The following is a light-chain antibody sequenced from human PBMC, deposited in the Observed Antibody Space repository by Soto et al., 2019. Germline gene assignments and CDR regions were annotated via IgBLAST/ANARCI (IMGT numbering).Light chain of an antibody. V-gene: IGLV1-40*01. Sequence: QSVLTQPPSVSGAPGQRVTISCTGSSSNIGAGYGVHWYQQLPGAAPKLLIYGNTNRPSGVPDRISGSQSGTSASLAITGLRAEDGAVYSGQPAATSLSVVFGGGTKLPAL. CDR3: QPAATSLSVV. J-gene: IGLJ2*01. CDR2: GNT. CDR1: SSNIGAGYG.